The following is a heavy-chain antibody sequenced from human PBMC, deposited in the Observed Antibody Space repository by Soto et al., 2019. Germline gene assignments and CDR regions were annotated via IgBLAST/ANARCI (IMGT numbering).Heavy chain of an antibody. Sequence: LSLTCTVSGAFVNSGGYYWGWIRQHPGNGLEWIGCIHNSGSTYYNPSLKSRITLSLDTSQNHFSLKLCSVTAADTAFYFCASAASSGYYLRTWGQGTLVTVSS. J-gene: IGHJ4*02. V-gene: IGHV4-31*03. D-gene: IGHD3-22*01. CDR3: ASAASSGYYLRT. CDR2: IHNSGST. CDR1: GAFVNSGGYY.